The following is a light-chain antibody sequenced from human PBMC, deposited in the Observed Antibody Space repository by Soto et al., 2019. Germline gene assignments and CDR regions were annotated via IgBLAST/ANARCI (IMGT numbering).Light chain of an antibody. J-gene: IGLJ1*01. V-gene: IGLV2-14*03. Sequence: QSVLTQPASVSGSPGQSITISCTGTSSDVGGYKYVSWYQQHPGKAPKLMIYDIRNRPSGVSNRFSGSKSGNTASLTISGLQAEDEADYYCSSYTSSRTRVFGTGTKVTVL. CDR1: SSDVGGYKY. CDR3: SSYTSSRTRV. CDR2: DIR.